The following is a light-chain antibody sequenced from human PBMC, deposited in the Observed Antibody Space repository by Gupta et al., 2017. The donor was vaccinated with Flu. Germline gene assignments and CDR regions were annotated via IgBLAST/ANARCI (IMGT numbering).Light chain of an antibody. V-gene: IGKV3D-11*01. CDR1: TDVDVY. J-gene: IGKJ2*01. Sequence: VLTQSPVTLALSPGEKAPLYCKTSTDVDVYLAWYHQAPGQSLRRLIYDASYRATGVPARCSGSGTGTDVTLTITDLQAEDSGIYFCIQRKWCPPYTFGLGTRLEI. CDR2: DAS. CDR3: IQRKWCPPYT.